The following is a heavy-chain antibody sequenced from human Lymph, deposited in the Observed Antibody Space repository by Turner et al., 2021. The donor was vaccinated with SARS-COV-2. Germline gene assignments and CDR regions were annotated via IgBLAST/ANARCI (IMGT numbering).Heavy chain of an antibody. J-gene: IGHJ4*02. CDR2: IIPDVETA. CDR1: GGIFSTYT. D-gene: IGHD6-13*01. V-gene: IGHV1-69*01. Sequence: QVQLEPSGAEVKTPASSVIVSITACGGIFSTYTISWVRQAPRQGLEWMGVIIPDVETANDAKKYQGRVTITAEESTSTAYMELSILRSEDTVVYYGTREETRAAYYDDWGQGTLVTVSS. CDR3: TREETRAAYYDD.